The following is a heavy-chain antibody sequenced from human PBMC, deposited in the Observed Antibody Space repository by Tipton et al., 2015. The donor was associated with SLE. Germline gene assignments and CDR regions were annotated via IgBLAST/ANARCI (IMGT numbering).Heavy chain of an antibody. CDR1: GFNFGDYY. Sequence: GSLRLSCAASGFNFGDYYMSWIRQAPGKGLEWLSHISTSGSTMFYADSVKGRFTISRDNANNLLYLHINNLGVDDTAVYYCARGIVVLTLFDYWGQGTQVTVSS. D-gene: IGHD2-21*02. J-gene: IGHJ4*02. V-gene: IGHV3-11*01. CDR2: ISTSGSTM. CDR3: ARGIVVLTLFDY.